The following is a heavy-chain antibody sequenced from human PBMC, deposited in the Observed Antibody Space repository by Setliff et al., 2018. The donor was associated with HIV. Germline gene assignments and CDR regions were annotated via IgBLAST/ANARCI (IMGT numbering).Heavy chain of an antibody. V-gene: IGHV4-31*03. J-gene: IGHJ3*02. Sequence: SETLFLTCTVFGEFVSSGGNYWGWVRQLPGRALEWIRYIYYSGETYYSPSLKSRVTISLDTSQSQFSLSLTSVTAADTAVYYCARGRNPSYGGDYRDTFDIWGPGTKVTVSS. CDR3: ARGRNPSYGGDYRDTFDI. CDR1: GEFVSSGGNY. CDR2: IYYSGET. D-gene: IGHD4-17*01.